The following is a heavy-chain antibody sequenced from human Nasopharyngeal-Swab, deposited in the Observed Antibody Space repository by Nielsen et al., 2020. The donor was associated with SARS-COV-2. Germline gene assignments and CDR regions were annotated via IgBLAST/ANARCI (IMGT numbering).Heavy chain of an antibody. CDR2: ISSSSSYI. J-gene: IGHJ4*02. V-gene: IGHV3-21*01. D-gene: IGHD6-13*01. Sequence: GGSRRLSCAASGFTFSSYSMNWVRQAPGKGLEWVSSISSSSSYIYYADSVKGRFTISRDNAKNSLYLQMNSLRAEDTAVYYCARADSSSWYFDYWGQGTLVTVSS. CDR3: ARADSSSWYFDY. CDR1: GFTFSSYS.